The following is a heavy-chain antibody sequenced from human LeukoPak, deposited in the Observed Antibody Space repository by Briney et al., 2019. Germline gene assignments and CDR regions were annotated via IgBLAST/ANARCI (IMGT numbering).Heavy chain of an antibody. D-gene: IGHD6-13*01. J-gene: IGHJ6*03. V-gene: IGHV3-23*01. CDR3: AKLSASSSWYSYMDV. CDR1: GFTFSSYA. CDR2: ISGSGGST. Sequence: GGSLRLSCAASGFTFSSYAMSWVRQAPGKGLEWVSAISGSGGSTYYADSVKGRFTISRDNSKNTLYLQMNSLRAEDMAVYYCAKLSASSSWYSYMDVWGKGTTVTVSS.